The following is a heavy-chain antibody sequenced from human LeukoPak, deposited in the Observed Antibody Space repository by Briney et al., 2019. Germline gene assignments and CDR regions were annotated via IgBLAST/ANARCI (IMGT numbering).Heavy chain of an antibody. CDR3: ARRYNWNSLGAFDI. D-gene: IGHD1-7*01. J-gene: IGHJ3*02. Sequence: PGGSLRLSCAGSGFTFSDYYMSWIRQAPGKGLEWVSYISNSGSDIYYADSVKGRFTISRDNSKNTLYLQMNSLRAEDTAVYYCARRYNWNSLGAFDIWGQGTMVAVSS. CDR2: ISNSGSDI. V-gene: IGHV3-11*01. CDR1: GFTFSDYY.